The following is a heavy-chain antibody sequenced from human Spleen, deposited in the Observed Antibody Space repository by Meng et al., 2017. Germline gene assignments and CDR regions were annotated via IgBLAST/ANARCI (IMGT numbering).Heavy chain of an antibody. CDR2: ISNSGGSI. CDR3: AKDEYASGWYVSDY. D-gene: IGHD6-19*01. J-gene: IGHJ4*02. Sequence: GESLKISCAASGFTFSSYAMSWVRQAPGKGPEWLSAISNSGGSIFDADSVKGRFTISRDNSKNTLYLQMDSLRAEDTAVYYCAKDEYASGWYVSDYWGQGILVTVSS. V-gene: IGHV3-23*01. CDR1: GFTFSSYA.